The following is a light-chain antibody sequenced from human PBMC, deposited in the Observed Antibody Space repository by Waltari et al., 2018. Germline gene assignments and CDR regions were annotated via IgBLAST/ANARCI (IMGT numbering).Light chain of an antibody. CDR1: SSDVGGYNY. V-gene: IGLV2-11*01. Sequence: QSALTQPRSVSGSPGQSVAISCSGTSSDVGGYNYVFWYQQHPGKAPKRMSYDVTKRPAGVPDRFSGSKSGNTASLTISGLQADDEADYYCCSYAGRNIYVFGTGTKVTVL. CDR3: CSYAGRNIYV. J-gene: IGLJ1*01. CDR2: DVT.